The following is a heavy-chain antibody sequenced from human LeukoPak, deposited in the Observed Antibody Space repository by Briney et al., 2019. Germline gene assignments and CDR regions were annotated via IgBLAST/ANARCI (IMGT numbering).Heavy chain of an antibody. D-gene: IGHD3-9*01. CDR1: GYTFTTYG. J-gene: IGHJ4*02. CDR3: ASSAGYDILTAYLLDY. V-gene: IGHV1-18*01. Sequence: ASVKVSCKTSGYTFTTYGISWVRQAPGQGLEWMGWISAYNGNTNYAQKLQGRVTMTTDTSTSTAYMELRSLRSDDTAVYYCASSAGYDILTAYLLDYWGQGTLVTVSS. CDR2: ISAYNGNT.